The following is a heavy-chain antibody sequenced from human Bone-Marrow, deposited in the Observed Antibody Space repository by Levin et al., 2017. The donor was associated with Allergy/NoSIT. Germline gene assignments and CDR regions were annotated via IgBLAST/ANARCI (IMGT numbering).Heavy chain of an antibody. CDR1: GFTFSDYY. J-gene: IGHJ4*02. D-gene: IGHD3-22*01. CDR3: ARGLYDSSGYYYSFDY. Sequence: PGGSLRLSCAASGFTFSDYYMSWIRQAPGKGLEWVSYISSSGSSIFYADSVKGRLTISRDNAKNSLSLQMSSLRAEDTAVYYCARGLYDSSGYYYSFDYWGQGTLVTVSS. CDR2: ISSSGSSI. V-gene: IGHV3-11*01.